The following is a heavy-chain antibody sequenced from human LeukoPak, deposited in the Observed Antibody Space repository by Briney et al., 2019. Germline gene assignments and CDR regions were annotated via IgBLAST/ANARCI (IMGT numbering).Heavy chain of an antibody. J-gene: IGHJ4*02. D-gene: IGHD2-21*01. Sequence: GGSLRLSCAASGFTFSSYSMNWVRQAPGKGLEWVSAISGSASNTYYADSVQGRFTISRDNSKNTLFLQMNSLRAEDTAVYYCATEKGDSPDYWGQGTLVTVSS. CDR1: GFTFSSYS. V-gene: IGHV3-23*01. CDR3: ATEKGDSPDY. CDR2: ISGSASNT.